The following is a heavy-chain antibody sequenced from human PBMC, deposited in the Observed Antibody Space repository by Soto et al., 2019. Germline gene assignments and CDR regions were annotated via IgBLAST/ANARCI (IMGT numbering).Heavy chain of an antibody. V-gene: IGHV4-31*03. CDR3: ARDRVAGIVVVPASAWFDP. D-gene: IGHD2-2*01. J-gene: IGHJ5*02. CDR1: GGSISSGGYY. Sequence: QVQLQESGPGLVKPSQTLSLTCTVSGGSISSGGYYWSWIRQHPGKGLEWIGYIYYSGSTYYNPSRRSRVTISVDTSKNQFCLKLSSVTAADTAVYYCARDRVAGIVVVPASAWFDPWGQGTLVTVSS. CDR2: IYYSGST.